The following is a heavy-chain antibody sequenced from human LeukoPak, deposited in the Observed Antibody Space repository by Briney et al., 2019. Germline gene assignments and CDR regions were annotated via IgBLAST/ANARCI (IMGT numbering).Heavy chain of an antibody. Sequence: GSLRLSCEASGFTFSTYWMHWVRQAPGKGLVWVSLINNDESTTVYADSVKGRFSISRDNTKNTLYLQMNSLRAEDTAVYFCARDRRDYGGAFDIWGQGTMVTVSS. CDR2: INNDESTT. D-gene: IGHD4-17*01. CDR1: GFTFSTYW. CDR3: ARDRRDYGGAFDI. J-gene: IGHJ3*02. V-gene: IGHV3-74*01.